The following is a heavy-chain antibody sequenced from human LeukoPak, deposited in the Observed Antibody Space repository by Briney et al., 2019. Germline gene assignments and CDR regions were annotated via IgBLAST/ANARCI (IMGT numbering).Heavy chain of an antibody. D-gene: IGHD1-26*01. J-gene: IGHJ4*02. CDR1: GGSFSGYY. CDR3: AGSRGSYGY. V-gene: IGHV4-34*01. CDR2: INHSGST. Sequence: PSETLSLTCAVYGGSFSGYYWSWIRQPPGKGLEWIGEINHSGSTNYNPSLKSRVTISVDTSKNQFSLKLSSVTAADTAVYYCAGSRGSYGYWGQGTLVTVSS.